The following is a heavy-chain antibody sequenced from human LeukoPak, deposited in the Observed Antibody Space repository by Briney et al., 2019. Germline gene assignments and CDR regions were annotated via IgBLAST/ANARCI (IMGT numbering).Heavy chain of an antibody. J-gene: IGHJ5*02. Sequence: SVKVSCKASGGTFSSYAISWVRQAPGQGLEWMGRVIPIFGTANYAQKFQGRVTITTDESTSTAYMELSSLRSEDTAVYYCARGYYYDSSGYYWSFDPWGQGTLVTVSS. CDR3: ARGYYYDSSGYYWSFDP. CDR2: VIPIFGTA. CDR1: GGTFSSYA. V-gene: IGHV1-69*05. D-gene: IGHD3-22*01.